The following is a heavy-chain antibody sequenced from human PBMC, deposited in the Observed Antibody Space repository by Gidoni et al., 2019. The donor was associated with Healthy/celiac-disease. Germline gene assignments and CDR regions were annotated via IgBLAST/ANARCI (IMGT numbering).Heavy chain of an antibody. D-gene: IGHD2-21*02. CDR2: IYSGGST. V-gene: IGHV3-66*01. Sequence: EVQLVESGGGLVQPGGSLRLSCAASGFTVSSNYMSWVRQAPGKGLEWVSVIYSGGSTYYADSVKGRFTISRDNSKNTLYLQMNSLRAEDTAVYYCAREPLVAVTAIYWYFDLWGRGTLVTVSS. CDR1: GFTVSSNY. CDR3: AREPLVAVTAIYWYFDL. J-gene: IGHJ2*01.